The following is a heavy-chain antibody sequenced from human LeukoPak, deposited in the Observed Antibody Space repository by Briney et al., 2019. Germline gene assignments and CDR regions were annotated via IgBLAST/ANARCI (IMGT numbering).Heavy chain of an antibody. CDR3: AKDIYSSSWGGYYYGMDV. Sequence: SLRLSCAASGFTFDDYAMHWVRQAPGKGLEWVSGISWNSGSIGYADSVKGRFTISRDNAKNSLYLQMSSLRAEDTALYYCAKDIYSSSWGGYYYGMDVWGQGTTVTVSS. J-gene: IGHJ6*02. CDR2: ISWNSGSI. CDR1: GFTFDDYA. V-gene: IGHV3-9*01. D-gene: IGHD6-13*01.